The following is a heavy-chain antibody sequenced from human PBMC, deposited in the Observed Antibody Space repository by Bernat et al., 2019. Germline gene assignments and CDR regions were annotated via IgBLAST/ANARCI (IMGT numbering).Heavy chain of an antibody. D-gene: IGHD2-8*02. V-gene: IGHV3-48*03. CDR3: LGVLVVYATLQGANHFDY. Sequence: EVQLVESGGGLVQPGGSLRLSCAASGFSFSSYEMNWVRQAPGKGLEWVSYISTSGSTIYYADSVKGRFTISRDNAKNSLYQQMNSLRAEDTAIYYCLGVLVVYATLQGANHFDYWGQGTLVTVSS. CDR1: GFSFSSYE. J-gene: IGHJ4*02. CDR2: ISTSGSTI.